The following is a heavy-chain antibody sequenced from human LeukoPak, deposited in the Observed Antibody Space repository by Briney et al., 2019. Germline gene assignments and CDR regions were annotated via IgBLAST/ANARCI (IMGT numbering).Heavy chain of an antibody. CDR3: ARLGFFGGGDY. D-gene: IGHD3-3*02. Sequence: GGSLRLSCAASGFTFSSYSMNWVRQAPGKGLEWVSSISSSSSYIYYADSVKGRFTISRDNAKNSLYLQINSLRAEDTAVYYCARLGFFGGGDYWGQGTLVTVSS. CDR2: ISSSSSYI. J-gene: IGHJ4*02. V-gene: IGHV3-21*01. CDR1: GFTFSSYS.